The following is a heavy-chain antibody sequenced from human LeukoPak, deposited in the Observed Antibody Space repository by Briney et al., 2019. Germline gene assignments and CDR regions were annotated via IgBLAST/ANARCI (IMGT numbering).Heavy chain of an antibody. J-gene: IGHJ4*02. D-gene: IGHD1-26*01. Sequence: SVKVSCKASGGISHPYAISWVRQAPGQGLEWMGGITPLVSTTVYARKFQGRVTFTTDEATRTVYMELRSLRSDDTAIYYCARGNGTYTPSNYWGQGTLVTVSS. CDR2: ITPLVSTT. V-gene: IGHV1-69*05. CDR3: ARGNGTYTPSNY. CDR1: GGISHPYA.